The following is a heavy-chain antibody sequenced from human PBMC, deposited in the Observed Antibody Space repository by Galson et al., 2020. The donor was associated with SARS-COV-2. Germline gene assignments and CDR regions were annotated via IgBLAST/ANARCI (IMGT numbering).Heavy chain of an antibody. CDR3: AREGEIWSGSREGYMDV. CDR1: GGSITSTSSS. CDR2: VYFAGST. D-gene: IGHD3-3*01. Sequence: SETLSLTCTVSGGSITSTSSSWGWIRQPPGKGLQWIGDVYFAGSTYYSPSLKSRVTISADTSKNQFSLKLRSVTSADTAVYYCAREGEIWSGSREGYMDVWGKGTTVTVSS. J-gene: IGHJ6*03. V-gene: IGHV4-39*07.